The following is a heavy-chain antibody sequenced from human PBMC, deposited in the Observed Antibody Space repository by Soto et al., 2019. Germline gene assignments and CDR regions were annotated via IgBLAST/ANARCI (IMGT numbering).Heavy chain of an antibody. CDR3: ARDRSADRFVQYFQH. Sequence: GGSLRLSCAAPGFTFSIYALHWVRQAPGKGLEWVAVMSPNGNNQYYADSVKGRFTISRDTSKSTLYLQMNSLTSEDTAVYYCARDRSADRFVQYFQHWGPGTLVTVSS. CDR1: GFTFSIYA. D-gene: IGHD6-19*01. V-gene: IGHV3-30-3*01. CDR2: MSPNGNNQ. J-gene: IGHJ1*01.